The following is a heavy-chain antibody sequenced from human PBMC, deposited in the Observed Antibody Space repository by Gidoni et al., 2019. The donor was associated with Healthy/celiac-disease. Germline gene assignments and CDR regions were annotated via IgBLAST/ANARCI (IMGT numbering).Heavy chain of an antibody. CDR3: ANRKGDAGYDFWSGYYSGAFDI. Sequence: EVQLLESGGGLVQPGGSLRLSCAASGFTFSSYALSWVRQAPGKGLEWVSAISGSGGSTYYADSVKGRFTISRDNSKNTLYLQMNSLRAEDTAVYYCANRKGDAGYDFWSGYYSGAFDIWGQGTMVTVSS. J-gene: IGHJ3*02. CDR1: GFTFSSYA. CDR2: ISGSGGST. V-gene: IGHV3-23*01. D-gene: IGHD3-3*01.